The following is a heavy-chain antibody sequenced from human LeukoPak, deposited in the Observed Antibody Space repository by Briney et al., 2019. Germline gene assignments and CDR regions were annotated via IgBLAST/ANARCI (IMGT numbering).Heavy chain of an antibody. V-gene: IGHV1-18*01. CDR2: ISGYNGKT. J-gene: IGHJ6*02. CDR3: ARDGSLSRSGYYYGMDV. D-gene: IGHD3-10*01. Sequence: ASVKVSCKASGYTFSRFGISWVRQAPGQGLEWMGWISGYNGKTNYAQKVQGRVSMTTDTSTSTAYMELRSLSSDDTAEYYCARDGSLSRSGYYYGMDVWGQGTTVTVSS. CDR1: GYTFSRFG.